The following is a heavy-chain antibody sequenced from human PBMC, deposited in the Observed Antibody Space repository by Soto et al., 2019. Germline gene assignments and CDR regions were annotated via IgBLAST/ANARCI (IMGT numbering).Heavy chain of an antibody. Sequence: QVQLQESGPGLVKPSGTLSLTCAVSGGSISSSNWWNWVRQPPGKGLEWIGEIYHSGSTNYNPSLKSRVTISVDKSKNQFSLKLSSVTAADTAVSYCARDKARYYYGSGSSTLFHYWGQGTLVTVSS. CDR2: IYHSGST. CDR3: ARDKARYYYGSGSSTLFHY. V-gene: IGHV4-4*02. J-gene: IGHJ4*02. D-gene: IGHD3-10*01. CDR1: GGSISSSNW.